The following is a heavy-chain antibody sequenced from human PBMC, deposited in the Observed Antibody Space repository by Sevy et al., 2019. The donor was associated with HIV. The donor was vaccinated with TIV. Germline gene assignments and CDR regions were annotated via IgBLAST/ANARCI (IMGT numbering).Heavy chain of an antibody. CDR1: GFPFNDHA. CDR3: AKDLTGGCDSINCYTYYYYFYGLDV. Sequence: GGSLRLSCAASGFPFNDHAMHWVRQTPGKGLEWVAGISWNRGSVGYADSVKGRFTISRDNAKQSISLQMNSLRADDTVLYFWAKDLTGGCDSINCYTYYYYFYGLDVWGHGTTVTVSS. D-gene: IGHD2-2*02. J-gene: IGHJ6*02. CDR2: ISWNRGSV. V-gene: IGHV3-9*01.